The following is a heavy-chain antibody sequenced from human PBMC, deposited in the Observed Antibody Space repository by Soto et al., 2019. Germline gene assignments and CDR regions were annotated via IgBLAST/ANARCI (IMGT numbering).Heavy chain of an antibody. CDR2: IYYSGST. CDR3: ARIPLSFRHRDMYSGSYTPAEDFQH. Sequence: PSETLPLPCGVLCGSISGGGCYRSWIRQPPGKGMEWIGYIYYSGSTNYNPSLKSRVTISVDTSKNQFSPKLSSVTAADTAVYYCARIPLSFRHRDMYSGSYTPAEDFQHWGKGTLVTVSP. J-gene: IGHJ1*01. D-gene: IGHD1-26*01. CDR1: CGSISGGGCY. V-gene: IGHV4-61*08.